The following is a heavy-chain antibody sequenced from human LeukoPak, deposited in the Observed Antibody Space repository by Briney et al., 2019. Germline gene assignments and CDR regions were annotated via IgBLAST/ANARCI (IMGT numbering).Heavy chain of an antibody. CDR1: EFTFSSYW. Sequence: PGGPLRLPCVASEFTFSSYWMNWVRQAPGKGLEWVANIKQDGSEKYYVDSVKGRFTISRDNAKNSLYLQMNSLTAEDTAVYYCTRDYSGSRNYYYYYGMHVWGQGTTVTVSS. V-gene: IGHV3-7*01. CDR3: TRDYSGSRNYYYYYGMHV. CDR2: IKQDGSEK. J-gene: IGHJ6*02. D-gene: IGHD3-10*01.